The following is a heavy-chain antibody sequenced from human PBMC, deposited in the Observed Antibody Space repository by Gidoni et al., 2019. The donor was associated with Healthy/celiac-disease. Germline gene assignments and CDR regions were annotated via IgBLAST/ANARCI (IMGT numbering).Heavy chain of an antibody. CDR3: ARGWIILLWFRELLEVPFDY. D-gene: IGHD3-10*01. Sequence: QVQLVQSGAEVKKPGASVKVSCKASGYTFTSYAMHWVRQAPGQRLEWMGWINAGNGNTKDSQKFQGRVTITRDTSASTAYMELSSLRSEDTAVYYCARGWIILLWFRELLEVPFDYWGQGTLVTVSS. V-gene: IGHV1-3*01. CDR1: GYTFTSYA. J-gene: IGHJ4*02. CDR2: INAGNGNT.